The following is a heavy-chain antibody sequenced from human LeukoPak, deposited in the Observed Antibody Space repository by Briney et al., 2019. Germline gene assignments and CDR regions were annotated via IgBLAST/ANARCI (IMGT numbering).Heavy chain of an antibody. D-gene: IGHD3-10*01. CDR1: GFTFSSYW. CDR3: ARVSSKATVRGLITKKNYYYYYMDV. J-gene: IGHJ6*03. V-gene: IGHV3-7*01. CDR2: IKQGGSEK. Sequence: PGGSLRLSCAASGFTFSSYWMSWVRQAPGKGLEWVANIKQGGSEKYYVDSEKGRFTISRDNAKNSLYLQMNSLRAEDTAVYYCARVSSKATVRGLITKKNYYYYYMDVWGKGTTVTISS.